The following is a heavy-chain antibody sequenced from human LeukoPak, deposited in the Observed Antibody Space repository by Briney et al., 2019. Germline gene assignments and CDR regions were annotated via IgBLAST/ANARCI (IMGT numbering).Heavy chain of an antibody. CDR1: GYTFTSYD. Sequence: GASVKVSCKASGYTFTSYDINWVRQATGQGLEWMGWMNPNSDNTGYAQKFQGRVTMTRNTSISTAYMELSSLRSEDTAVYYCARAPSYSDPSGYYPQDYWGQGTLVTVSS. J-gene: IGHJ4*02. D-gene: IGHD3-22*01. CDR2: MNPNSDNT. V-gene: IGHV1-8*01. CDR3: ARAPSYSDPSGYYPQDY.